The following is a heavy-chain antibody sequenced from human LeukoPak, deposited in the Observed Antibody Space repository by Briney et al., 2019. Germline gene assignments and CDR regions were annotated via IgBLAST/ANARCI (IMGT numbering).Heavy chain of an antibody. Sequence: SETLSLICAVYGGSFSGYYWSWIRQPPGKGLEWIGEINHSGSTNYNPSLKSRVTISVDTSKNQFSLKLSSVTAADTAVYYCARERVLRYFDWSHIYFDYWGQGTLVTVSS. D-gene: IGHD3-9*01. V-gene: IGHV4-34*01. J-gene: IGHJ4*02. CDR3: ARERVLRYFDWSHIYFDY. CDR1: GGSFSGYY. CDR2: INHSGST.